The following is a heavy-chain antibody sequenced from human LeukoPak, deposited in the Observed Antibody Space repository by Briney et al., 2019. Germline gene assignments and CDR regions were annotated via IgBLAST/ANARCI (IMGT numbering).Heavy chain of an antibody. Sequence: GGSLRLSCAASGFTFSSYAMHWVRQAPGKGLEWVAVISYDGSNKYYADSVKGRFTISRDNSKNTLYLQMNSLRAEDTAVYYCASQNYGDYEVGWLDPWGQGTLVTVSS. CDR1: GFTFSSYA. J-gene: IGHJ5*02. CDR2: ISYDGSNK. CDR3: ASQNYGDYEVGWLDP. D-gene: IGHD4-17*01. V-gene: IGHV3-30-3*01.